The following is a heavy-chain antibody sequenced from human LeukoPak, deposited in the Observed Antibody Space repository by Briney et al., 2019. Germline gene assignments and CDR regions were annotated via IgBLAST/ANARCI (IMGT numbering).Heavy chain of an antibody. J-gene: IGHJ4*02. Sequence: GGSLRLSCAGSGFTFSAYWMSWVRQAPGKGLEWVANIKQDGSEKYYVDSVKGRFTISRDNAKNSLYLQMNSLRAEDTAVYYCARVWQWELIHFDYWGQGTLVTVSS. CDR2: IKQDGSEK. V-gene: IGHV3-7*01. CDR1: GFTFSAYW. CDR3: ARVWQWELIHFDY. D-gene: IGHD1-26*01.